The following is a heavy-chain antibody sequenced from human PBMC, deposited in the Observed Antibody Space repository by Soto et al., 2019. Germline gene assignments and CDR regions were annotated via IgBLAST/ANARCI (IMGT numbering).Heavy chain of an antibody. CDR2: IYYSGRT. V-gene: IGHV4-61*01. J-gene: IGHJ4*02. CDR3: ARGGYSGRLYYFDY. D-gene: IGHD2-15*01. CDR1: GGSVSSTYYY. Sequence: SETLSLTSTVSGGSVSSTYYYWSLIRQSPGKGLEWIGYIYYSGRTDYKSSLKSRVTISLDPSKNQGSLKLNSVTAADMAVYYCARGGYSGRLYYFDYWGQGTLVTVSS.